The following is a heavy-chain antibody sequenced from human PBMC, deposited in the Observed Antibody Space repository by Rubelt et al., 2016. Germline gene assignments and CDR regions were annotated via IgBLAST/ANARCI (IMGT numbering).Heavy chain of an antibody. Sequence: QVQLQESAPGLVKPSQTLSLTCTVSGGSISSGGYYWTWIRQHPGKGLEWIGYLYYSGSTYYNPSLKSRVTISVATSKNQFSLKVYSVTAADTAVYYCARTYRYYSDYWGQGTLVTVSS. J-gene: IGHJ4*02. D-gene: IGHD1-26*01. V-gene: IGHV4-31*03. CDR3: ARTYRYYSDY. CDR2: LYYSGST. CDR1: GGSISSGGYY.